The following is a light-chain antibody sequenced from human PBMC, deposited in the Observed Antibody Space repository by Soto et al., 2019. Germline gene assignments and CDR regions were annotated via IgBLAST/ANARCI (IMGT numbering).Light chain of an antibody. J-gene: IGKJ3*01. Sequence: DIQMTQSPSSLSASVGDRVTITCRASQNISIYLNWYQQKPGKAPKLLIYTVSNLQSGVPSRFSADGSGTDFTLTISSLQPEDFATYYCQQSSSTPPFTFGPGTEVDIK. CDR3: QQSSSTPPFT. CDR2: TVS. V-gene: IGKV1-39*01. CDR1: QNISIY.